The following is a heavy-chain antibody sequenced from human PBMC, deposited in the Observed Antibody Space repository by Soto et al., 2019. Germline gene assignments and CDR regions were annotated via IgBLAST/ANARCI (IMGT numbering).Heavy chain of an antibody. CDR3: AKVSGQYQLFMYYFDY. J-gene: IGHJ4*02. Sequence: GGSLRLSCAASGFTFSSYGMHWVRQAPGKGLEWVAVISYDGSNKYYADSVKGRFTISRDNSKNTLYLQMNSLRAEDTAVYYCAKVSGQYQLFMYYFDYWGQGTLVTVSS. D-gene: IGHD2-2*01. V-gene: IGHV3-30*18. CDR2: ISYDGSNK. CDR1: GFTFSSYG.